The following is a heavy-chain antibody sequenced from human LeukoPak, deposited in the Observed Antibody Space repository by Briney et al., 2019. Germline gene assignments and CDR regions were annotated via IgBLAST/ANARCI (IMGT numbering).Heavy chain of an antibody. CDR2: ISYDGSNK. V-gene: IGHV3-30*04. CDR3: ARGGEGYSSGWYVHFDY. CDR1: GFTFSSYA. Sequence: PSGRSLGLSCAASGFTFSSYAMHWVRQAPGKGLEWVAVISYDGSNKYYADSVKGRFTISRDNSKNTLYLQMNSLRAEDTAVYYCARGGEGYSSGWYVHFDYWGQGTLVTVSS. J-gene: IGHJ4*02. D-gene: IGHD6-19*01.